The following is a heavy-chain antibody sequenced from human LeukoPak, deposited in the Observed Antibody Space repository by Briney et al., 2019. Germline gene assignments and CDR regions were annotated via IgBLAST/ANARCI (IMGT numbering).Heavy chain of an antibody. Sequence: GGSLRLSCAASGFTFSSYAMSWVRQAPGKGLEWVSAISGSGGSTYYADPVKGRFTISRDNSKNTLYLQMNSLRAEDTAVYYCAKDDWNDYYMDVWGRGTTVTVSS. V-gene: IGHV3-23*01. D-gene: IGHD1-1*01. CDR3: AKDDWNDYYMDV. CDR2: ISGSGGST. J-gene: IGHJ6*03. CDR1: GFTFSSYA.